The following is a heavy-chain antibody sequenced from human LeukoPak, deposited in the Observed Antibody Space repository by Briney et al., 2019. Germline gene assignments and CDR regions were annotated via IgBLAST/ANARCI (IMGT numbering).Heavy chain of an antibody. Sequence: SETLSLTCTVSSGNYYWGWIRQPPGKGLEWIGSIYYSGSTYYNPSLKSRVTISLDTSKNQFSLKLSSVTAADTAVYYCARDGVAVAGTGFDPWGQGTLVTVSS. CDR2: IYYSGST. CDR3: ARDGVAVAGTGFDP. J-gene: IGHJ5*02. CDR1: SGNYY. V-gene: IGHV4-39*07. D-gene: IGHD6-19*01.